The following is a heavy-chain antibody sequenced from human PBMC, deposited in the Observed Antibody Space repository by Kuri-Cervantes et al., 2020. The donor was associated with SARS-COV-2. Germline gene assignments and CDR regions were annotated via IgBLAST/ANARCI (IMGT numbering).Heavy chain of an antibody. CDR1: GFTFSSYG. CDR3: AKTYYDSSGLH. CDR2: ISYDGSNK. Sequence: LSLTCAASGFTFSSYGMHWVRQAPGKGLEWVAVISYDGSNKYYADSVKGRFTISRDNSKNTLYLQMNSLRAEDTAVYYCAKTYYDSSGLHWGQGTLVTGSS. V-gene: IGHV3-30*18. J-gene: IGHJ4*02. D-gene: IGHD3-22*01.